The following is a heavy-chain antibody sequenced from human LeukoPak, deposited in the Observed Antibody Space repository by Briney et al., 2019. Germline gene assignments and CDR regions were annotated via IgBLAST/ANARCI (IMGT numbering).Heavy chain of an antibody. CDR1: GFTFSGSA. V-gene: IGHV3-73*01. Sequence: GGSLKLSCAASGFTFSGSAMHWVRQASGKGLEWVGRIRSKANSYATAYAASVKDRFTISRDDSKNTAYLQMNSLKTEDTAVYYCRIAVAGKDDYWGQGTLVTVSS. CDR2: IRSKANSYAT. D-gene: IGHD6-19*01. J-gene: IGHJ4*02. CDR3: RIAVAGKDDY.